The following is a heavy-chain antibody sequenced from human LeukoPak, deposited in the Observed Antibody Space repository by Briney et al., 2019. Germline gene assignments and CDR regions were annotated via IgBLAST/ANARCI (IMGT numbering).Heavy chain of an antibody. CDR1: GFTFSSYA. J-gene: IGHJ4*02. CDR3: ARNKRRFDQ. D-gene: IGHD1/OR15-1a*01. CDR2: ISNRGYST. Sequence: PGGSLRLSCAASGFTFSSYAMSWVRQTPGEGLEWVSYISNRGYSTYYADSVKGRFTISRDNAKNSLYLEMQSLRAEDTAVYYCARNKRRFDQWGQGTVVTVSS. V-gene: IGHV3-48*04.